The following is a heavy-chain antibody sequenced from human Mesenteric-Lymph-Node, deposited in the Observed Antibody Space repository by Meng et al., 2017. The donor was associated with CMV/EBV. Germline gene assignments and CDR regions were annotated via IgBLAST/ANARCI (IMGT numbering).Heavy chain of an antibody. D-gene: IGHD3-16*01. V-gene: IGHV4-34*01. J-gene: IGHJ4*02. CDR3: ARGLGDSGY. CDR1: GVSFSDFY. Sequence: SETLSLTCAVYGVSFSDFYWTWIRQPPGKGLEWIGEINRSGRTNYNPSLKSRVTISVDTSKNQFSLKLSSVTAADTAVYYCARGLGDSGYWGQGTLVTVSS. CDR2: INRSGRT.